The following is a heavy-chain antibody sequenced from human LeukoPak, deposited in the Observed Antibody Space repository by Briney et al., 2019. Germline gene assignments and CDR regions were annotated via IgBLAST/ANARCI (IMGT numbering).Heavy chain of an antibody. D-gene: IGHD3-22*01. CDR1: GFTFSSYA. CDR3: TKGPRGSSGYQIDY. J-gene: IGHJ4*02. CDR2: ISGSGGST. Sequence: GASLRLSCAASGFTFSSYAMSWVRQAPGKGLEWVSAISGSGGSTYYADSVKGRFTISRDNSRNTLYLQMNSLRAEDTAVYYCTKGPRGSSGYQIDYWGQGTLVTVSS. V-gene: IGHV3-23*01.